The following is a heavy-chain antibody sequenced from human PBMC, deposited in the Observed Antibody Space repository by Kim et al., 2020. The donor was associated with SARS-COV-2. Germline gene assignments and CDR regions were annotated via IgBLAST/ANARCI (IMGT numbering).Heavy chain of an antibody. CDR2: IYYSGST. V-gene: IGHV4-31*03. CDR1: GGSISSGGYY. J-gene: IGHJ4*02. CDR3: ARDPGLYYDSSGYFDY. Sequence: SETLSLTCTVSGGSISSGGYYWSWIRQHPGKGLEWIGYIYYSGSTYYNPSLKSRVTISVDTSKNQFSLKLSSVTAADTAVYYCARDPGLYYDSSGYFDYWGQGTLVTVSS. D-gene: IGHD3-22*01.